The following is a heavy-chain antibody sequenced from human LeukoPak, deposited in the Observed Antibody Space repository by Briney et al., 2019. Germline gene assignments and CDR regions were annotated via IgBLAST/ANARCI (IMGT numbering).Heavy chain of an antibody. CDR2: FDPEDGET. J-gene: IGHJ4*02. CDR1: GYTLTELS. Sequence: ASVKVSCKVPGYTLTELSMHWVRQAPGKWLEWMGGFDPEDGETIYAQKFQGRVTMTEDTSTDTAYMELSSLRSEDTAVYYCATGDFWSGYFPTDYWGQGTLVTVSS. CDR3: ATGDFWSGYFPTDY. V-gene: IGHV1-24*01. D-gene: IGHD3-3*01.